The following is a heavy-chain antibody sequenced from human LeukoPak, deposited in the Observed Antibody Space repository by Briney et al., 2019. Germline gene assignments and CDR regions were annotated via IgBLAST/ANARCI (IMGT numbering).Heavy chain of an antibody. CDR2: IYPGDSDT. CDR3: ARYDIVVVATDY. V-gene: IGHV5-51*01. D-gene: IGHD2-15*01. Sequence: GVPLKISCKGSGYSFTSYWIGWVRPRPGKGQERMGIIYPGDSDTRYSPSFQGQVTISADKSISTAYLQWSSLKASDTAMYYCARYDIVVVATDYWGQGTLVTVSS. J-gene: IGHJ4*02. CDR1: GYSFTSYW.